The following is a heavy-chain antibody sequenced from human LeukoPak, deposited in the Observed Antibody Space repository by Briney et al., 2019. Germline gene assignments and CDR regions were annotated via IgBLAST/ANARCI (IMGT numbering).Heavy chain of an antibody. D-gene: IGHD3-22*01. CDR3: SRDRDYYDNTGFYFYYATDV. CDR2: ISFDGSNM. Sequence: GGSLRLSCAASGFTFSDYAMQWVRQAPGKGLEWVALISFDGSNMHYADSVKGRFTISRDNSKNILYLQMNSLRSDDRAVYYCSRDRDYYDNTGFYFYYATDVWGQGTAVTVSS. CDR1: GFTFSDYA. V-gene: IGHV3-30-3*01. J-gene: IGHJ6*02.